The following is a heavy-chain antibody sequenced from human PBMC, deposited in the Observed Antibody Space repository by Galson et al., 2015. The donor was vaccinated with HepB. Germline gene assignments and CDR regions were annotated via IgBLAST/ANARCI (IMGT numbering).Heavy chain of an antibody. CDR2: ISPYNRDT. V-gene: IGHV1-18*01. CDR1: GYTFSTYS. J-gene: IGHJ5*02. Sequence: SVKVSCKASGYTFSTYSITWVRQAPGQGLEWMGWISPYNRDTNYTRKFQGRVTMTTDTFTSTAYMELRSLRSDDTAVYYCARGALVGVGGGSKNNWFDPWAQGTRVTVSS. CDR3: ARGALVGVGGGSKNNWFDP. D-gene: IGHD2-15*01.